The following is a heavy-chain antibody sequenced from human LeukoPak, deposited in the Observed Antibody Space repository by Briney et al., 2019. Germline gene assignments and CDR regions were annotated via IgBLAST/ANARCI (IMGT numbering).Heavy chain of an antibody. J-gene: IGHJ3*02. CDR3: EADYYDSSGRAFDI. CDR1: GFTFSSYS. CDR2: IRSKAYGGTT. Sequence: PGGSLRLSCAASGFTFSSYSMNWVRQAPGKGLEWVGFIRSKAYGGTTEYAASVKGRFTISRDDSKSIAYLQMNSLKTEDTAVYYCEADYYDSSGRAFDIWGQGTMVTVSS. D-gene: IGHD3-22*01. V-gene: IGHV3-49*04.